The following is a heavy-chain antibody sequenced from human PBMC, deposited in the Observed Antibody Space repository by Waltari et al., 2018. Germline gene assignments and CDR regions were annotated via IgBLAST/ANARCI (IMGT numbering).Heavy chain of an antibody. CDR2: INAGNGNT. V-gene: IGHV1-3*01. D-gene: IGHD4-17*01. Sequence: QVQLVQSGAEVKKPGASVKVSCMASGYTFTSYAMHWVRQAPGQRLEWMGWINAGNGNTKYSQKFQGRVTITRDTSASTAYMELSSLRSEDTAVYYCARDRLRNDAFDIWGQGTMVTVSS. J-gene: IGHJ3*02. CDR1: GYTFTSYA. CDR3: ARDRLRNDAFDI.